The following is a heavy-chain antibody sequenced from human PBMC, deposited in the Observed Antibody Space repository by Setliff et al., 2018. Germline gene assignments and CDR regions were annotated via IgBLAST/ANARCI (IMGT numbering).Heavy chain of an antibody. CDR2: IYWDDDK. CDR1: GFSLTTSGVG. Sequence: SGPTLVNPTQTLTLTCTFSGFSLTTSGVGVGWIRQPPGKALEWLALIYWDDDKRYSPSLKSRLTITKDTSKNQVVLTMTNMDPVDTATYHCVHKDYYYYYMDVWGKGTTVTVSS. J-gene: IGHJ6*03. V-gene: IGHV2-5*02. CDR3: VHKDYYYYYMDV.